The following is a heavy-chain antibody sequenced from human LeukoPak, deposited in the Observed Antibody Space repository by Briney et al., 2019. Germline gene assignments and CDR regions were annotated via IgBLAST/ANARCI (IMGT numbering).Heavy chain of an antibody. CDR3: ARKFTSMVRGVITFD. CDR2: INHNGST. J-gene: IGHJ4*02. D-gene: IGHD3-10*01. CDR1: GGSFSGYY. Sequence: PSETLSLTCAVYGGSFSGYYWSWIRQPPGKGLEWIGEINHNGSTNYNPSLKSRVTISVDTSKNQFSLKLSSVTAADTAVYYCARKFTSMVRGVITFDWGQGTLVTVSS. V-gene: IGHV4-34*01.